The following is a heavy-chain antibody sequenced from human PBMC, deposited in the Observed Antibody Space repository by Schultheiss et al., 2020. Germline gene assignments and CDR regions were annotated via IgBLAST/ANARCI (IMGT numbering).Heavy chain of an antibody. CDR1: GFTFSSYS. CDR3: ARRRVVHRGEPYGMDV. Sequence: GSLRLSGAASGFTFSSYSMNWVRQAPGKGLEWVSVIYSGGSTYYADSVKGRFTISRDNSKNTLYLQMNSLRAEDTAVYYCARRRVVHRGEPYGMDVWGQGTTVNGYS. D-gene: IGHD3-10*01. J-gene: IGHJ6*02. CDR2: IYSGGST. V-gene: IGHV3-66*01.